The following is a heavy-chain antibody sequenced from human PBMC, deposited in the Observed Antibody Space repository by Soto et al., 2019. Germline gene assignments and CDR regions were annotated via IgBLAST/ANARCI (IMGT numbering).Heavy chain of an antibody. J-gene: IGHJ4*02. CDR1: GYTFTSYG. Sequence: GASVKVSCKASGYTFTSYGISWVRQAPGQGLEWMGWISAYNGNTNYAQKLQGRVTMTTDTSTSTAYMELRSMRSDDTAVYYCARSTGSGWSRGSFYYFDYWGQGTLVTVSS. CDR2: ISAYNGNT. V-gene: IGHV1-18*01. D-gene: IGHD6-19*01. CDR3: ARSTGSGWSRGSFYYFDY.